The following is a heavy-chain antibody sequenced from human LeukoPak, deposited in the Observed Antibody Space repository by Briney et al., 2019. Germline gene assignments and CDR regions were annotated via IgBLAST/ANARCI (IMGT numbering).Heavy chain of an antibody. CDR3: AREDVSSWYLGAGYYYMDV. CDR2: ISYDGSNK. J-gene: IGHJ6*03. D-gene: IGHD6-13*01. CDR1: GFTFSSYA. V-gene: IGHV3-30-3*01. Sequence: PGGSLRLSCAASGFTFSSYAMHWVRQAPGKGLEWVAVISYDGSNKYYADSVKGRFTISRDNSKNTLYLQMNSLRAEDTAVYYCAREDVSSWYLGAGYYYMDVWGKGTTVTVSS.